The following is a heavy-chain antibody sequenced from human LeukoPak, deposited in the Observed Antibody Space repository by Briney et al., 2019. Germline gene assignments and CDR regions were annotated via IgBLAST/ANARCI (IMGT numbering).Heavy chain of an antibody. CDR3: ARDRPGTVTTFDY. CDR1: GFTVSSNF. Sequence: GGTLRLSCAASGFTVSSNFMSWVRQAPGKGLEWVSGSFRGGTTSYADSAKARFTIPRHISKNTLHLQMNSPRAEDTAVYYCARDRPGTVTTFDYWGEGTLVT. V-gene: IGHV3-53*01. J-gene: IGHJ4*02. D-gene: IGHD4-17*01. CDR2: SFRGGTT.